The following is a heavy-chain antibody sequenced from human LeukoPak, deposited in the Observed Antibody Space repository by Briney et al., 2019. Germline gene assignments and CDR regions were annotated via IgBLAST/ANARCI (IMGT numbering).Heavy chain of an antibody. CDR1: GYTFTAYY. CDR3: ARYYIEGRCFDY. V-gene: IGHV1-2*02. CDR2: INPNSGGT. Sequence: ASVKVSRKASGYTFTAYYIHWVRQAPGQGLEWMGWINPNSGGTNYAQNFQGRVTMTRDTSIRTAYMELSRLRSDDTAMYYCARYYIEGRCFDYWGQGTLVTVSS. J-gene: IGHJ4*02. D-gene: IGHD3-10*01.